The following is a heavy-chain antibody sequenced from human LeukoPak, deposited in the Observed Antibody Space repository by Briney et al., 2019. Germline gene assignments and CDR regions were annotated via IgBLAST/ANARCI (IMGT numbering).Heavy chain of an antibody. CDR3: ARSFSPAAISYYYYMDV. V-gene: IGHV4-39*01. J-gene: IGHJ6*03. CDR2: IYYSGST. CDR1: GGSISSSSYY. D-gene: IGHD2-2*01. Sequence: SETLSLTCTVSGGSISSSSYYWGWIRQPPGKGLEWIGSIYYSGSTYYNPSLKSRVTISVDTSKNQFSLKLSSVTAADTAVYYCARSFSPAAISYYYYMDVWGKGTTVTVSS.